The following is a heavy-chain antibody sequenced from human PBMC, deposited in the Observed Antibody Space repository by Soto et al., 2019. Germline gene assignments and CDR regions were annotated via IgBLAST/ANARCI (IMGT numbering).Heavy chain of an antibody. J-gene: IGHJ4*02. V-gene: IGHV3-30*18. D-gene: IGHD3-22*01. Sequence: GGALRLSCAASGFTFISYGMHWVRQAPGKGLEWVAVISYDGSNKYYADSVKGRFTISRDNSKNTLYLQMNSLRAEDTAVYYCAKDYYDSSGYYHFDYWGQGTLVTVSS. CDR3: AKDYYDSSGYYHFDY. CDR2: ISYDGSNK. CDR1: GFTFISYG.